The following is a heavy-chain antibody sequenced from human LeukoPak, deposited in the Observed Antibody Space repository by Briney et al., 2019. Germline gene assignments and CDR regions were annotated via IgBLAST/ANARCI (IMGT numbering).Heavy chain of an antibody. Sequence: SETLSLTCTVSGDSISSYYWSWIRQPPGKGLEWIGYIYYSGSANYNPSLKSRVTISVDTSKNQFSLKLSSVTAADTAVYYCAISIATGTTDYWGQGTLVTVSS. CDR3: AISIATGTTDY. V-gene: IGHV4-59*08. CDR2: IYYSGSA. J-gene: IGHJ4*02. D-gene: IGHD1-7*01. CDR1: GDSISSYY.